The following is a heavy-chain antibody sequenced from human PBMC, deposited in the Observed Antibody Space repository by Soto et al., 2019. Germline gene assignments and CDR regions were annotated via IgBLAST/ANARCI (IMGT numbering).Heavy chain of an antibody. Sequence: GASVKVSCKASGGTFSSYAISWVRQAPGQGLEWMGGIIPIFGTANYAQKFQGRVTITADESTSTAYMELSSLRSEDTAVYYCARNGNYYDSSGYYLAYWGQGTLVTVSS. D-gene: IGHD3-22*01. CDR3: ARNGNYYDSSGYYLAY. J-gene: IGHJ4*02. CDR1: GGTFSSYA. V-gene: IGHV1-69*13. CDR2: IIPIFGTA.